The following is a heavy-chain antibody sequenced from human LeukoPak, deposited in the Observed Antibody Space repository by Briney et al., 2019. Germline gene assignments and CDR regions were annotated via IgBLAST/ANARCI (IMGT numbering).Heavy chain of an antibody. CDR3: AKDLGQWLVPGGYFDY. D-gene: IGHD6-19*01. Sequence: PGGSLRLSCTASGFTFSDYAMMWVRQAPGKGLEWVSAISGSGGSTYYADSVKGRFTISRDNSKNTLYLQMNSLRAEDTAVYYCAKDLGQWLVPGGYFDYWGQGTLVTVSS. CDR1: GFTFSDYA. J-gene: IGHJ4*02. CDR2: ISGSGGST. V-gene: IGHV3-23*01.